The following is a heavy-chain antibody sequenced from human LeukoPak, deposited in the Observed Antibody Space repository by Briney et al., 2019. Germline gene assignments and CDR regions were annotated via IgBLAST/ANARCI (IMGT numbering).Heavy chain of an antibody. CDR2: IIPIFGTA. CDR1: GGTFSSYA. Sequence: WASVKVSRKASGGTFSSYAISWVRQAPGQGLEWMGGIIPIFGTANYAQKFQGRVTITADESTSTAYMELSSLRSEDTAVYYCARDTSLIAAAGPDYSYYAMDVWGKGTTVTVSS. CDR3: ARDTSLIAAAGPDYSYYAMDV. V-gene: IGHV1-69*13. J-gene: IGHJ6*04. D-gene: IGHD6-13*01.